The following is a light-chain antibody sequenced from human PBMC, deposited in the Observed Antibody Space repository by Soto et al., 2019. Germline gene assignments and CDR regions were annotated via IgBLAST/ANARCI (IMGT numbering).Light chain of an antibody. Sequence: QSALTQPTSVSGSPGQSISISCTGTSSDVGGYDYVSWYQQHPDKAPKLIIYEVSNRPSGVSNRLSGSKSGNTASLTISGLQAEDEADYYCTSYTTSSPVIFGGGTKLTVL. CDR2: EVS. CDR1: SSDVGGYDY. J-gene: IGLJ2*01. V-gene: IGLV2-14*01. CDR3: TSYTTSSPVI.